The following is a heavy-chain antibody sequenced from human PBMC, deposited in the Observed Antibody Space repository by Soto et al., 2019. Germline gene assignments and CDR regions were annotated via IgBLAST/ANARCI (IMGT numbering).Heavy chain of an antibody. J-gene: IGHJ3*02. CDR3: ARHRYYDSSGYDAFDI. V-gene: IGHV5-10-1*01. Sequence: GESLKISCKGSGYSFTIYWISWVRQMPGKGLEWMGRIDPSGSYSNYSPSFQGHVTISADKSISTAYLHWSSLKASDTAMYYCARHRYYDSSGYDAFDIWGQGTMVTVSS. D-gene: IGHD3-22*01. CDR2: IDPSGSYS. CDR1: GYSFTIYW.